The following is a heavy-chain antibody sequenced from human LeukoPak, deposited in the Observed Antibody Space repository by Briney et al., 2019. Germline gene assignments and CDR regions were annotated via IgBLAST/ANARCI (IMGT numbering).Heavy chain of an antibody. CDR2: LSTSTSI. CDR1: GFTFSFYS. V-gene: IGHV3-48*04. J-gene: IGHJ4*02. D-gene: IGHD4-17*01. Sequence: GGSLRLSCAASGFTFSFYSMNWVRQTPGKGLECLAHLSTSTSITYADSVKGRFTISRDNAKNSLYLQMSSLRVEDTAVYYCVRDLNGDYRPYWGQGTLVTVSS. CDR3: VRDLNGDYRPY.